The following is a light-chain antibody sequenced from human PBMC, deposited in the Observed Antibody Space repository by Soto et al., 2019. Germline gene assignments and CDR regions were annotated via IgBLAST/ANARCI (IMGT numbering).Light chain of an antibody. Sequence: EIVMTQSPATLSVSPGERATLSCRASQSVSRNLAWYQQKPGQAPRLLIYGASTRATGIPARFSGSGSGTEFTLTISSLQSEDFAVHYCQQYNNWPPRVTFGQGTKLEIK. CDR3: QQYNNWPPRVT. V-gene: IGKV3-15*01. CDR2: GAS. J-gene: IGKJ2*01. CDR1: QSVSRN.